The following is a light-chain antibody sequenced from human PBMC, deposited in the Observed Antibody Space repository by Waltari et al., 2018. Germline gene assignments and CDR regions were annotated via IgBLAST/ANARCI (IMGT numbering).Light chain of an antibody. Sequence: DIQMTQSPSYLSASLGDRVTITCRASQSVSDYLNWYQQKPGKAPRLLIYTASSLQSGVTTTFSGTGSGRELTLTICSLQLEGFTTYCCQQSYTTPYTFGQGTKLEIK. V-gene: IGKV1-39*01. CDR3: QQSYTTPYT. CDR1: QSVSDY. J-gene: IGKJ2*01. CDR2: TAS.